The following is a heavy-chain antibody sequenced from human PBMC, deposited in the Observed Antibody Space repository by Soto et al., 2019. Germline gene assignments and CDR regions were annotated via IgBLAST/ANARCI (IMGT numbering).Heavy chain of an antibody. Sequence: PGGSLRLSCAASGFTFSSYSMNWVRQAPGKGLEWVSSISSSSSYIYYADSVKGRFTISRDNAKNSLYLQMNSLRAEDTAVYYCARGLIYDFWSGPDWFDPWGQGTLVTVSS. CDR2: ISSSSSYI. CDR1: GFTFSSYS. D-gene: IGHD3-3*01. V-gene: IGHV3-21*01. J-gene: IGHJ5*02. CDR3: ARGLIYDFWSGPDWFDP.